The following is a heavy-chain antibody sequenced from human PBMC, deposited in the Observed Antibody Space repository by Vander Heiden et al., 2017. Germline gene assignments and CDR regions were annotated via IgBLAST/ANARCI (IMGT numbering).Heavy chain of an antibody. CDR1: GFTLSAYA. D-gene: IGHD3-22*01. CDR2: ISGSGSLI. CDR3: ARRTYDSSFYFDY. J-gene: IGHJ4*02. V-gene: IGHV3-23*01. Sequence: EVQLLESGGGLVQPGGSLRLSCPSFGFTLSAYAMGWVGQAPGKGRGWVSCISGSGSLIFYADSVKGRFTISRDNSHNRLFLQMNSLRAEDTAVYYCARRTYDSSFYFDYWGQGSLVTVSS.